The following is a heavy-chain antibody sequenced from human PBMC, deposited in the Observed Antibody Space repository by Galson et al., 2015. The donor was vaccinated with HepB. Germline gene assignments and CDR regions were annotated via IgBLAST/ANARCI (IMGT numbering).Heavy chain of an antibody. CDR2: ISSSSSYI. D-gene: IGHD4-17*01. Sequence: SLRLSCAASGFTFSSYSMNWVRQAPGKGLEWVSSISSSSSYIYYADSVKGRFTISRDNAKNSLYLQMNSLRAEDTAVYYCARDGTTVTHFDYWGQGTLVTVSS. CDR3: ARDGTTVTHFDY. V-gene: IGHV3-21*01. J-gene: IGHJ4*02. CDR1: GFTFSSYS.